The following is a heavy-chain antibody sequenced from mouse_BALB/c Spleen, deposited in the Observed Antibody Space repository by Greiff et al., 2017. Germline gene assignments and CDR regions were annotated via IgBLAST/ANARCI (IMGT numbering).Heavy chain of an antibody. D-gene: IGHD1-1*01. CDR2: ISTYYGDA. V-gene: IGHV1S137*01. Sequence: QVQLQQSGAELVRPGVSVKISCKGSGYTFTDYAMHWVKQSHAKSLEWIGVISTYYGDASYNQKFKGKATMTVDKSSSTAYMELARLTSEDSAIYYCAYGSSSPFAYWGQGTLVTVSA. CDR1: GYTFTDYA. CDR3: AYGSSSPFAY. J-gene: IGHJ3*01.